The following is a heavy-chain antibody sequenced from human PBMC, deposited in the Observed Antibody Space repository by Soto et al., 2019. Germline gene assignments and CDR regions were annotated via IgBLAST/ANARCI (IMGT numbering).Heavy chain of an antibody. CDR2: ISYDGSSQ. CDR3: ARELKAAGTDIYYHGLDG. CDR1: GFSFSWYA. J-gene: IGHJ6*02. Sequence: QLQLVESGGGVVQPGRSLRLSCAASGFSFSWYAIHWVRQAPGKGLEWVAFISYDGSSQYYADSLKGRFTISRDNSKNTVYLQMNSVRAEDTSVYYCARELKAAGTDIYYHGLDGWGQGTTVTVSS. V-gene: IGHV3-30-3*01. D-gene: IGHD6-13*01.